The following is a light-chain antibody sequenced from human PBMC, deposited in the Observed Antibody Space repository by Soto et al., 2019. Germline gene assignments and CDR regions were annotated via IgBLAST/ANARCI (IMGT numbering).Light chain of an antibody. J-gene: IGKJ3*01. Sequence: EIVLTQSPATLSLSPGERATLSCRASQSVSSYLAWYQQKPGQAPRLLIYDASNRATGIPARFSGSGSGTDFTLTISSREPEDFAVYYCQQRSNWPFGALGPGTKVDIK. CDR3: QQRSNWPFGA. CDR2: DAS. V-gene: IGKV3-11*01. CDR1: QSVSSY.